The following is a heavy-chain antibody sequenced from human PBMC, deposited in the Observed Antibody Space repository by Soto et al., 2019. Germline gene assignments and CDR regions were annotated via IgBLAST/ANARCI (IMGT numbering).Heavy chain of an antibody. CDR1: GGSFSGYY. D-gene: IGHD2-15*01. CDR3: ARHAYCSGGSCYRFDY. J-gene: IGHJ4*02. Sequence: PSETLSLTCAVYGGSFSGYYWSWIRQPPGKGLEWIGEINHSGSTNYNPSLKSRVTISVDTSKNQFSLKLSSVTAADTAVYYCARHAYCSGGSCYRFDYWGQGTLVTVSS. V-gene: IGHV4-34*01. CDR2: INHSGST.